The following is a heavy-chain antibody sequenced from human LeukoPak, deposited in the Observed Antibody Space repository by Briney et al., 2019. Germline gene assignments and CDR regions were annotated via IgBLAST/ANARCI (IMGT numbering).Heavy chain of an antibody. D-gene: IGHD5-12*01. CDR2: INPNSGGT. CDR3: ARLGYSGYDWGYYYYMDV. Sequence: ASVKVSCKASGYTFTGYYMHWVRQAPGQGLEWMGWINPNSGGTNYAQKFQGRVTMTRDTSISTAYMELSRLRSDDTAVYYCARLGYSGYDWGYYYYMDVWGKGTTVTISS. V-gene: IGHV1-2*02. J-gene: IGHJ6*03. CDR1: GYTFTGYY.